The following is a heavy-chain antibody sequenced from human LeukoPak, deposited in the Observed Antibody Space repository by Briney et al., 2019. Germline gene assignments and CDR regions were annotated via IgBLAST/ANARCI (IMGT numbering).Heavy chain of an antibody. Sequence: SSVKVSCKACGYTFTSYAMNWVRQAPGQGLDGMGWINTNTGNPTYAQGFTGRFVFSLDTSVSTAYLQISSLKAEDTAVYYCARESTYYYDSSGYLVYWGQGTLVTVSS. CDR3: ARESTYYYDSSGYLVY. D-gene: IGHD3-22*01. CDR1: GYTFTSYA. J-gene: IGHJ4*02. CDR2: INTNTGNP. V-gene: IGHV7-4-1*02.